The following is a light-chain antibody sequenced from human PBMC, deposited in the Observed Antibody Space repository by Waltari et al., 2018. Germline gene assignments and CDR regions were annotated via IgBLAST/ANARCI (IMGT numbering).Light chain of an antibody. J-gene: IGKJ2*03. CDR1: ENVNNY. V-gene: IGKV1-39*01. Sequence: DIQMTTSLSSSSASVGDRVTITCRASENVNNYLNWYQQKPGKAPKLLIYNASTFQSGVPSRFSGSGSGTDYTFTISSLQSEDVATYYCQHNYGTPYSFGQGTKVEIK. CDR3: QHNYGTPYS. CDR2: NAS.